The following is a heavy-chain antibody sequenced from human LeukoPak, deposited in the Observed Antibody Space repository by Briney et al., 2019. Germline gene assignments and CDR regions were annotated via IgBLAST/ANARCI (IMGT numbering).Heavy chain of an antibody. J-gene: IGHJ4*02. V-gene: IGHV1-18*01. D-gene: IGHD3-22*01. Sequence: GASVKVSCKASGYTFTSYGISWVRQAPGQGLEWMGWISAYNGNTNYAQKLQGRVTMTTDTSTSTAYMELRSLRSDDTAVYYCARDQRYYYDSSGYSHFDSWGQGTLVTVSS. CDR2: ISAYNGNT. CDR3: ARDQRYYYDSSGYSHFDS. CDR1: GYTFTSYG.